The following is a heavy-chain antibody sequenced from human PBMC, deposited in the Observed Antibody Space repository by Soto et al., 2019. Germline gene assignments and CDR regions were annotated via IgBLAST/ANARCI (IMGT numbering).Heavy chain of an antibody. CDR3: ARRPRYSSSWYSSSSAFDI. V-gene: IGHV1-18*01. Sequence: APVKVSCKASGYTFTSYGISWVRQAPGQGLEWMGWISAYNGNTNYAQKLQGRVTMTTDTSTSTAYMELRSLRSDDTAVYYCARRPRYSSSWYSSSSAFDIWGQGTMVTVSS. J-gene: IGHJ3*02. D-gene: IGHD6-13*01. CDR2: ISAYNGNT. CDR1: GYTFTSYG.